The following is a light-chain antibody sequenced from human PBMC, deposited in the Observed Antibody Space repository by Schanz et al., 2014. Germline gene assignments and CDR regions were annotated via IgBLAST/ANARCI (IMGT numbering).Light chain of an antibody. CDR1: SSDVGGYNY. Sequence: QSVLTQPASVSGSPGQSITISCTGTSSDVGGYNYVTWYQQYPGKAPKVIIYDVNNRPSGVSDRFSGSKSGNTASLIISGLQAEDEADYYFSSYTSSSTLVFGGGTKLTVL. CDR3: SSYTSSSTLV. J-gene: IGLJ2*01. CDR2: DVN. V-gene: IGLV2-14*03.